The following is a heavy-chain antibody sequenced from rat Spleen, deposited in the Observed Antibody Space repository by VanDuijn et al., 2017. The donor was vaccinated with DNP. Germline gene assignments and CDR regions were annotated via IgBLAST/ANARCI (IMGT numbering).Heavy chain of an antibody. CDR1: GFTFNNYW. Sequence: EVQLVESGGDLVQPGRSLKLSCVASGFTFNNYWMTWIRQVPGKGLEWVASITSSGGSTYYPDSVKGRFTISRDNAKNTLYLQMNSLRSEDTATYYGARGDYRDSYAPNWFAYWGQGTLVTVSS. CDR3: ARGDYRDSYAPNWFAY. J-gene: IGHJ3*01. V-gene: IGHV5-31*01. D-gene: IGHD1-12*01. CDR2: ITSSGGST.